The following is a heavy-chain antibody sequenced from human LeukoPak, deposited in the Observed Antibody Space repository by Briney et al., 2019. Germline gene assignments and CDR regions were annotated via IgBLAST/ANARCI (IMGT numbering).Heavy chain of an antibody. CDR3: AYHCSSTSCYKSSRSWFDP. Sequence: ASVKVSCKASGGTFSSYAISWVRQAPGQGLEWMGGIIPIFGTANYAQKFQGRVTITTDESTSTAYMELSSLRSEDTAVYYCAYHCSSTSCYKSSRSWFDPWGQGTLVTVSS. D-gene: IGHD2-2*02. J-gene: IGHJ5*02. CDR2: IIPIFGTA. V-gene: IGHV1-69*05. CDR1: GGTFSSYA.